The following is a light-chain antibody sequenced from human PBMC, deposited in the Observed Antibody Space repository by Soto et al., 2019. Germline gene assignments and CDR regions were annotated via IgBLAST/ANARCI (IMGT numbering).Light chain of an antibody. Sequence: QAVVTQEPSFSVSPGGTVTLTCGLSSGSVSTGNYPSWYQQTPGQPPRTLIYSTNTRSSGVPDRFSGSILGNKAALTITGAQADDESDYYCVLYMGGGISVFGGGTKLTDL. J-gene: IGLJ3*02. V-gene: IGLV8-61*01. CDR3: VLYMGGGISV. CDR2: STN. CDR1: SGSVSTGNY.